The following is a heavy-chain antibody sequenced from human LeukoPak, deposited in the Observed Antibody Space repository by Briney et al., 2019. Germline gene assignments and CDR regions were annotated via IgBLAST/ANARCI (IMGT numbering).Heavy chain of an antibody. D-gene: IGHD2-2*02. CDR1: GFTFSSYA. CDR2: ISGSGGST. Sequence: GGSLRLSCAASGFTFSSYAMSWARQAPGKGLEWVSAISGSGGSTYYADSVKGRFTISRDNSKNTLYLQMNSLRAEDTAVYYCAKGGSTGCYNHLDYWGQGTLVTVSS. CDR3: AKGGSTGCYNHLDY. V-gene: IGHV3-23*01. J-gene: IGHJ4*02.